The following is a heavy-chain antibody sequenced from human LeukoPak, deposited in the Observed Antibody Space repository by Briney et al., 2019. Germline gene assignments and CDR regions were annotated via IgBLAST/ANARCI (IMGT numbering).Heavy chain of an antibody. Sequence: SQTLSLTCTVSGGSISSGDYYWSWIRQPAGKGLEWIGRIYTSGNANYNPSLSSRVTISVDTSKNQFSLKLSSVTAADTAVYYCATLAPYGSGSYYNSAYYYGMDVWGKGTTVTVSS. V-gene: IGHV4-61*02. CDR3: ATLAPYGSGSYYNSAYYYGMDV. J-gene: IGHJ6*04. CDR1: GGSISSGDYY. CDR2: IYTSGNA. D-gene: IGHD3-10*01.